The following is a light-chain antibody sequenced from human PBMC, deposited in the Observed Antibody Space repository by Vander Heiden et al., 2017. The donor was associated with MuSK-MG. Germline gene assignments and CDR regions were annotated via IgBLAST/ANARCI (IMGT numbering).Light chain of an antibody. V-gene: IGKV3-15*01. CDR3: QQYNNWPPWT. Sequence: EIVMTQSPATLSVSPGERAILSCRASQSVSSNLAWYQQKPGQAPRLLIYGASTRATGIPAEFSGSGSGTEFTLTISSLQSEDFAVYYCQQYNNWPPWTFGQGTKVEIK. J-gene: IGKJ1*01. CDR2: GAS. CDR1: QSVSSN.